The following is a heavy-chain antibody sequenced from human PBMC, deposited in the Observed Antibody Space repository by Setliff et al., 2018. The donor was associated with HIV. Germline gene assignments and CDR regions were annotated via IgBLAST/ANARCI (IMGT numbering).Heavy chain of an antibody. CDR1: NGSISGYY. CDR3: ARQVSIPGVAVTPLDY. V-gene: IGHV4-59*08. J-gene: IGHJ4*02. D-gene: IGHD3-3*01. Sequence: LSLTCTVSNGSISGYYWSWIRQSPGKGLEWIGHIFCNGDTTYNPSLKSRLTMSVDTSNRQFSLKLTSVTAADGAVYYCARQVSIPGVAVTPLDYWGQGSLVTVSS. CDR2: IFCNGDT.